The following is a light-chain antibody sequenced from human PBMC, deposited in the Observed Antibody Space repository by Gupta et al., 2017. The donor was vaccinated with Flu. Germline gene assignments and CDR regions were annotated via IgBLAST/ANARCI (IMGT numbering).Light chain of an antibody. CDR2: P. CDR3: QQYRSAPWT. V-gene: IGKV1-5*01. J-gene: IGKJ1*01. CDR1: QSISSW. Sequence: DIQMTQSPSTLSTSVGDRVSITCRASQSISSWLAWYQQKPGKAPKLLPPPSRFRGSGSGTEFTLTISSLQPDDFATYHCQQYRSAPWTFGQGTKVEIK.